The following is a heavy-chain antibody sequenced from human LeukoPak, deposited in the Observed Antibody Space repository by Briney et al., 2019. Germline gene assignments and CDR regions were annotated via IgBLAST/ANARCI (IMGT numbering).Heavy chain of an antibody. V-gene: IGHV1-69*04. CDR2: IIPILGIA. CDR3: ARDIVVVVAATPYYYYGMDV. CDR1: GGTFSSYA. Sequence: SVKVSCKASGGTFSSYAISWVRQAPGQGLEWMGRIIPILGIANYAQKLQGRVTITADKSTSTAYMELSSLRSEDTAVYYCARDIVVVVAATPYYYYGMDVWGQGTTVTVSS. D-gene: IGHD2-15*01. J-gene: IGHJ6*02.